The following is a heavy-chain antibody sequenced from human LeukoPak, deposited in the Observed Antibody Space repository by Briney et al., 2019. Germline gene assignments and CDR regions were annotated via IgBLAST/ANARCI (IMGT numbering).Heavy chain of an antibody. CDR1: GGSISNYY. D-gene: IGHD2-2*01. CDR2: IYYSGSA. Sequence: SETLSLTCTVSGGSISNYYWSWIRQPPGKGLEWVGYIYYSGSANYNPSLKSRVTISVDTSKNQFSLKLSSVTAADTAVYYCARVAHCSSTTCYQGIFDYWGQGTLVTVSS. CDR3: ARVAHCSSTTCYQGIFDY. J-gene: IGHJ4*02. V-gene: IGHV4-59*01.